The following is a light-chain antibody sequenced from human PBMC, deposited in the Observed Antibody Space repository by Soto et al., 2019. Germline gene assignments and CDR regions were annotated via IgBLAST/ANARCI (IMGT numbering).Light chain of an antibody. CDR1: QSLVYSEGNTY. CDR2: KVS. Sequence: DVVMTQSPLSLPVTLGQPASISCRSSQSLVYSEGNTYLNWFQQRPGQSPRRLIYKVSNRDSGVPDRFSGSGSGTEFTLKISRVEAEDVGVYYCMQATPWPTFGQRTQVEIK. CDR3: MQATPWPT. V-gene: IGKV2-30*01. J-gene: IGKJ1*01.